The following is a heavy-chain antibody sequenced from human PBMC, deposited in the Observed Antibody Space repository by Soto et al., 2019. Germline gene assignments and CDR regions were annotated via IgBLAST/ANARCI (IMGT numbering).Heavy chain of an antibody. V-gene: IGHV4-4*07. J-gene: IGHJ5*02. Sequence: SETLSLTCTVSGGSISSYYWSWIRQPAGKGLEWIGRIYTSGSTNYNPSLKSRVTMSVDTSKNQFSLKLSSVTAADTAVYYCARVGVAAAGHNWFDPWGQGTLVTVSS. D-gene: IGHD6-13*01. CDR3: ARVGVAAAGHNWFDP. CDR1: GGSISSYY. CDR2: IYTSGST.